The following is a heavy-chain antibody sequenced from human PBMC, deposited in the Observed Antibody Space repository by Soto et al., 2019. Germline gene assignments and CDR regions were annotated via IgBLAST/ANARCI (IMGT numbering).Heavy chain of an antibody. CDR1: GYTXTSYP. J-gene: IGHJ5*02. V-gene: IGHV1-3*01. CDR2: SNAGNGNT. D-gene: IGHD3-3*01. Sequence: SXKGSFKATGYTXTSYPRNLVRQAPGQSLGWSGWSNAGNGNTKYSQKFQVRFTITRDTSASTAYMELSSLRSEAPARYYCATDGVTIFGVVTSVYWFDPWGQGTMVTVSS. CDR3: ATDGVTIFGVVTSVYWFDP.